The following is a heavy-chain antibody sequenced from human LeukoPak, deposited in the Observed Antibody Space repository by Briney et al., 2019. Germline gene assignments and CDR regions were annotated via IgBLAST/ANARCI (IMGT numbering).Heavy chain of an antibody. CDR1: GFTFSSYA. Sequence: GGSLRLSCAASGFTFSSYAMSWVRQAPGKGLEWVSAISGSGGSTYYADSVKGRFTISRDNSKNTLYLQMNSLRAEDTAVYYCAKDLSRRSYYYGMDVWGQGTTVTVSS. V-gene: IGHV3-23*01. D-gene: IGHD2-2*01. CDR2: ISGSGGST. J-gene: IGHJ6*02. CDR3: AKDLSRRSYYYGMDV.